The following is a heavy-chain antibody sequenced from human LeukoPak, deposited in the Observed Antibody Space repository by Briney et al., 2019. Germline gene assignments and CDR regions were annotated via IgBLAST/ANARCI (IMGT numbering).Heavy chain of an antibody. V-gene: IGHV3-7*01. Sequence: GGSLRLSCAASGFTFSTYWMSWVRQAPGKGLEWVANIKEDVSVKYYVDSVKGRFTISRDNARTSLFLQMNSLRAEDTAVYYCARDSGTYQFYDSSGYLDYWGQGTLVTVSS. CDR3: ARDSGTYQFYDSSGYLDY. CDR1: GFTFSTYW. J-gene: IGHJ4*02. CDR2: IKEDVSVK. D-gene: IGHD3-22*01.